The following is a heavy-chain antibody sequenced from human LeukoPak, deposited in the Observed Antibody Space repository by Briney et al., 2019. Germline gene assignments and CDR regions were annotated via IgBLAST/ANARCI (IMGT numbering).Heavy chain of an antibody. J-gene: IGHJ3*02. CDR1: GYTFTSYG. CDR3: ARGVIGYYYDSSGYPHDAFDI. V-gene: IGHV1-18*01. Sequence: ASVKVSCKASGYTFTSYGISWVRQAPGQGLEWMGWISAYNGNTNYAQKLQGRVTMTTDTSTSTAYMELRSLRSDDTGVDYCARGVIGYYYDSSGYPHDAFDIWGQGTMVTVSS. CDR2: ISAYNGNT. D-gene: IGHD3-22*01.